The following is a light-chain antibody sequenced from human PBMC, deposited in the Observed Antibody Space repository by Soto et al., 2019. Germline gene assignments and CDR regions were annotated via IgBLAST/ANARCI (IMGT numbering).Light chain of an antibody. Sequence: QSVLTQPPSASGTPGQRVTISCSGSSSNIGSNTVNWYQQLPGTAPKLLIYSNNQRPSGVPDRFSGSKSGTSASLAISGLQSEDEADYYCAAWDDSLNCSWVFGGGTKLTVL. J-gene: IGLJ3*02. V-gene: IGLV1-44*01. CDR3: AAWDDSLNCSWV. CDR1: SSNIGSNT. CDR2: SNN.